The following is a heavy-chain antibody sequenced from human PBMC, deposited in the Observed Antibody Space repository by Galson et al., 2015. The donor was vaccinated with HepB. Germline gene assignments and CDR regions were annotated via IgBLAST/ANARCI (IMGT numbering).Heavy chain of an antibody. J-gene: IGHJ4*02. D-gene: IGHD5-18*01. CDR2: IDAGDGNR. CDR1: GYTFAAHA. Sequence: SVKVSCKASGYTFAAHAIHWVRQAPGQRLEWMALIDAGDGNRKTSQKFQGRVTITRDTSASTVYMELSSLTSEDTAVYYCARESGTQLWLYLFDNWGQGTLVTVSP. CDR3: ARESGTQLWLYLFDN. V-gene: IGHV1-3*01.